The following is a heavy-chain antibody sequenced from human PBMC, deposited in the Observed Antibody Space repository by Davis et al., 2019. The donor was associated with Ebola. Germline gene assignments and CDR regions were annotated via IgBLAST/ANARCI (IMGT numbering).Heavy chain of an antibody. CDR2: IYTGDSDT. CDR1: DNTFTNYW. Sequence: KVSCKGSDNTFTNYWIGWVRQMPGKGLEWMGIIYTGDSDTRYNPSFRGQVTISADKSTRTAYLQWGRLKASDTAMYYCARGTDGYNPGGYFDSWGQGTLVTVSS. J-gene: IGHJ4*02. CDR3: ARGTDGYNPGGYFDS. D-gene: IGHD5-24*01. V-gene: IGHV5-51*01.